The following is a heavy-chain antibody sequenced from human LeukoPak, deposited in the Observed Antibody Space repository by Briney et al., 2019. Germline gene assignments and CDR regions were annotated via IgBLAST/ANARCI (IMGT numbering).Heavy chain of an antibody. Sequence: GGSLRLSCAASGFTVSNEYMTWVRQAPGKGLEWLSVIYRDGRTYYADSVKGRFTTSRDNSKNTVYLQMSSLRAEDTAVYYCAKIVVITGTDYFDYWGQGTLVTVSS. D-gene: IGHD3-22*01. CDR1: GFTVSNEY. CDR2: IYRDGRT. V-gene: IGHV3-53*01. CDR3: AKIVVITGTDYFDY. J-gene: IGHJ4*02.